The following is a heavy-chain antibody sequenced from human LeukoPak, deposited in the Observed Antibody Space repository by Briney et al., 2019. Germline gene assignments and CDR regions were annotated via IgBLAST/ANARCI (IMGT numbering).Heavy chain of an antibody. D-gene: IGHD1-26*01. CDR2: INPKTGVT. J-gene: IGHJ4*02. Sequence: GASVKVSCKASGYTFTDYYLRWVRQAPGHGLEWMGWINPKTGVTKYAQNFQGRVTMTRDTSISTAYMEVSRLRSDDTAVFYCARDLAMYSPGLDYWGQGTLVTVSS. CDR1: GYTFTDYY. CDR3: ARDLAMYSPGLDY. V-gene: IGHV1-2*02.